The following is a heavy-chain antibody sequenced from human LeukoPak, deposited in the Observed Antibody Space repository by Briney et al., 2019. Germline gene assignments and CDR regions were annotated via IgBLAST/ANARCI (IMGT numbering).Heavy chain of an antibody. V-gene: IGHV4-59*12. CDR1: GFTFSDYY. Sequence: PGGSLRLSCAASGFTFSDYYMSWIRQPPGKGLEWIGYTFYSGSTYYNPSLKSRVTISVDTSKNQFSLKLSSVTAADTAVYYCARAIRGRMIVVPVDTRFDPWGQGTLVPVSS. J-gene: IGHJ5*02. D-gene: IGHD3-22*01. CDR2: TFYSGST. CDR3: ARAIRGRMIVVPVDTRFDP.